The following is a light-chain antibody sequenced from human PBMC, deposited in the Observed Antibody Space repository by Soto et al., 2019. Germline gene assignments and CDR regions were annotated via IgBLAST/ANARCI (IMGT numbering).Light chain of an antibody. CDR3: CSYAGSSTHVV. J-gene: IGLJ2*01. Sequence: QLVLTQPASVSGSPGQSITISCTGTSSDVGSYNLVSWYQQHPGKAPKLMIYEVSKRPSGVSNRFSGSKSGNMASLTISGLQAEDEADYSCCSYAGSSTHVVFGGGTKLTVL. CDR1: SSDVGSYNL. V-gene: IGLV2-23*02. CDR2: EVS.